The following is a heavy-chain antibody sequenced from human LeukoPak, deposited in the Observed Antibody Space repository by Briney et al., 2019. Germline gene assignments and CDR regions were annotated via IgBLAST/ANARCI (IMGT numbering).Heavy chain of an antibody. J-gene: IGHJ3*01. Sequence: SETLSLTCTVSGGSISSSSYYWGWIRQPPGKGLEWIGYIYYTGSTNYNPSLKSRVTISVDTSKNQFSLKLSSVTAADTAVYYCARALGQGNPRLPLPDAFDFWGQGTMVTVSS. V-gene: IGHV4-61*05. D-gene: IGHD3-10*01. CDR2: IYYTGST. CDR3: ARALGQGNPRLPLPDAFDF. CDR1: GGSISSSSYY.